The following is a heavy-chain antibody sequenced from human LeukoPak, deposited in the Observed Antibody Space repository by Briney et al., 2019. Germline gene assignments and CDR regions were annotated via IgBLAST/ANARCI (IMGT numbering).Heavy chain of an antibody. Sequence: PGGSLRLSCAASGFTFSRYAMSWVRQAPGKGLEWVSVISGSGGSTYYADSVKGRFTISRDNSKNTLYLQMNSLRAEDTAVYYCAKDYLDIVVVPAALDAFGIWGQGTMVTVSS. V-gene: IGHV3-23*01. D-gene: IGHD2-2*03. J-gene: IGHJ3*02. CDR2: ISGSGGST. CDR3: AKDYLDIVVVPAALDAFGI. CDR1: GFTFSRYA.